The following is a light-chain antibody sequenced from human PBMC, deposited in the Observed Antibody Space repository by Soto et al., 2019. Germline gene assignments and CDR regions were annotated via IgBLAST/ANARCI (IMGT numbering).Light chain of an antibody. V-gene: IGLV2-11*01. J-gene: IGLJ1*01. CDR2: DVS. CDR3: CSYAGSYTHYV. CDR1: RSDVGGYNY. Sequence: QSPLTQPRSVSGSPGQSITISCTGTRSDVGGYNYVSWYRQHPGKAPKLMIYDVSKRPSGVPDRFSGSKSGNTASLTISGLQAEDEADYYCCSYAGSYTHYVFGTGTKLTVL.